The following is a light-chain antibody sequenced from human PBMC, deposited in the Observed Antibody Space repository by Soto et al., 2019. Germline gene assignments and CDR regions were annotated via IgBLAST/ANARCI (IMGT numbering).Light chain of an antibody. V-gene: IGLV1-47*01. Sequence: QSVLTQPPSASGTPGQRVTISCSGSSSNIGSNYVYWYQQLPGTAPKLLIYRNNQRPSGVPDRFSGSKSGTSASLAISGLRSEDGADYYWAAWADSLSGVVFGGGTKGTVL. CDR1: SSNIGSNY. J-gene: IGLJ2*01. CDR3: AAWADSLSGVV. CDR2: RNN.